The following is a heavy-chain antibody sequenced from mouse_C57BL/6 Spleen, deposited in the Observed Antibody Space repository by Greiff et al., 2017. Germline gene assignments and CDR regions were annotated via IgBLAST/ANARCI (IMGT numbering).Heavy chain of an antibody. CDR2: INPNYGTT. CDR3: ARPSTTGAIDY. Sequence: VQLKESGPELVKPGASVKISCKASGYSFTDYNMNWVKQSNGKSLEWIGVINPNYGTTSYNQKFKGKATLTVDPSSSPAYMQLNSLTSEDSAVYYVARPSTTGAIDYWGQGTSVTVSS. J-gene: IGHJ4*01. D-gene: IGHD2-12*01. V-gene: IGHV1-39*01. CDR1: GYSFTDYN.